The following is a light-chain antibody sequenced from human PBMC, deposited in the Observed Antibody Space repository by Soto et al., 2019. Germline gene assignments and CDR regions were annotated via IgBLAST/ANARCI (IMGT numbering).Light chain of an antibody. V-gene: IGKV1-5*01. CDR3: QQYNSYPYS. CDR1: QSISSW. Sequence: DIQMTQSPSTLSASVGDRVTITCRASQSISSWLAWYQQKPGKAPKLLIYDASSLESGVPSRFSGSGSGTEFTLTISSLQPDDFATYYCQQYNSYPYSIGPGTKLEIK. J-gene: IGKJ2*01. CDR2: DAS.